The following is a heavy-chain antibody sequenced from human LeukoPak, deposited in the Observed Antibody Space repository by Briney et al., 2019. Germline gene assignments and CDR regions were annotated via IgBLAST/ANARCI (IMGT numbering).Heavy chain of an antibody. J-gene: IGHJ4*02. D-gene: IGHD2-15*01. CDR3: AMKYCSGGSCYHSWPFDY. CDR1: GFTFSSYA. CDR2: ISGSGGST. Sequence: GDLRLSCAASGFTFSSYAMSWVRQAPGKGLEWVSAISGSGGSTYYADSVKGRFTISRDNSKNTLYLQMNSLRAEDTAVYYCAMKYCSGGSCYHSWPFDYWGQGTLVTVSS. V-gene: IGHV3-23*01.